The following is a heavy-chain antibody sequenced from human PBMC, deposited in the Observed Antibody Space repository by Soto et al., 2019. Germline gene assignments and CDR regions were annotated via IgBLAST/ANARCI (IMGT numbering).Heavy chain of an antibody. CDR2: IYYSGST. CDR3: AQIGRYGGLIIDY. J-gene: IGHJ4*02. CDR1: GGSISSSSYY. Sequence: PSETLSLTCTVSGGSISSSSYYWGWIRQPPGKGLEWIGSIYYSGSTYYNPSLKSRVTISVDTSKNQFSLKLSSVTAADTAVYYCAQIGRYGGLIIDYWGQGTLVTVS. V-gene: IGHV4-39*01. D-gene: IGHD1-26*01.